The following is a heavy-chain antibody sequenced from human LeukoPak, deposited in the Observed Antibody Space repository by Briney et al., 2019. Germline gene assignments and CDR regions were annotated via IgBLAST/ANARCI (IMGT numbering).Heavy chain of an antibody. V-gene: IGHV1-2*02. Sequence: ASVKVSCTASGYTLTDYNIHWVRQAPGQGLEWMGWISPDSGGTKYVHKFQGRVTMTRDTSISTAYMELSSLRSDDAAVYYCARDGIGRVNWFDPWGQGTLVTVSS. D-gene: IGHD2-15*01. CDR3: ARDGIGRVNWFDP. CDR2: ISPDSGGT. CDR1: GYTLTDYN. J-gene: IGHJ5*02.